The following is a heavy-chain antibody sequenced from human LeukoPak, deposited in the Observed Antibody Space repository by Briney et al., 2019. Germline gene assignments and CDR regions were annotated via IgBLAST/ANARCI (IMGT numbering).Heavy chain of an antibody. J-gene: IGHJ6*02. CDR2: IHYSGST. D-gene: IGHD4-17*01. V-gene: IGHV4-59*01. CDR1: GGSMSGYY. Sequence: SETLSLICTVSGGSMSGYYWTWIRQPPGKGLEWVGYIHYSGSTNYNPSLKGRGTISIDTSKNQFSLRLSSVTAADTALYYCARADGDNYYHYGMDVWGQGTTVTVSS. CDR3: ARADGDNYYHYGMDV.